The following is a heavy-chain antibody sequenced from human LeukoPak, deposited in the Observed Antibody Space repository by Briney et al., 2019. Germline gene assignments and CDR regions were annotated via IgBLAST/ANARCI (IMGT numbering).Heavy chain of an antibody. CDR2: IKSKTDGETT. CDR1: GFTFINAW. J-gene: IGHJ4*02. D-gene: IGHD3-22*01. V-gene: IGHV3-15*01. Sequence: PGGSLRLSRAASGFTFINAWMSWVRQAPGKGLEWVGRIKSKTDGETTEYAAPVKGRFTISRDDSKNTLFLQMSSLKPEDTAVYYRTAQSAYYYKYWGQGTLVTVSS. CDR3: TAQSAYYYKY.